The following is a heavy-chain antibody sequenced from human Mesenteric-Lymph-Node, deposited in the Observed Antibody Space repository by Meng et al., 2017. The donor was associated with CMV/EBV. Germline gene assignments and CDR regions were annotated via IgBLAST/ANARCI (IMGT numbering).Heavy chain of an antibody. D-gene: IGHD3-3*01. J-gene: IGHJ6*02. CDR3: AESKSVTIFGVVILDYYYYGMDV. CDR1: GGTFSSYA. CDR2: IIPILGIA. V-gene: IGHV1-69*10. Sequence: SVKVSCKASGGTFSSYAISWVRQAPGQGLEWMGGIIPILGIANYAQKFQGRVTITADKSTSTAYMELSSLRSEDTAVYYCAESKSVTIFGVVILDYYYYGMDVWGQGTTVTVSS.